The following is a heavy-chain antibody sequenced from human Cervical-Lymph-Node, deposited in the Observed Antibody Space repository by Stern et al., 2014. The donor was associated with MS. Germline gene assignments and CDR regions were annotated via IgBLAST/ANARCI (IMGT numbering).Heavy chain of an antibody. V-gene: IGHV1-69*01. CDR3: ARGELKEGLVRGMDV. D-gene: IGHD1-26*01. Sequence: QEQLVESGAEVQKPGSSVKVSCKASGGTFSSYAISWVRQAPGQGLEWMGGVIPTFGTDNYAQKFQGRVTITADESTSTAYMELSSLRSEDTAVYYCARGELKEGLVRGMDVWGQGTTVTVSS. J-gene: IGHJ6*02. CDR2: VIPTFGTD. CDR1: GGTFSSYA.